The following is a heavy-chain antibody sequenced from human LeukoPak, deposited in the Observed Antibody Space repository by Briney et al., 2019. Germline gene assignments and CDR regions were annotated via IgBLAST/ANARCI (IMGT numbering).Heavy chain of an antibody. D-gene: IGHD6-13*01. CDR3: ERVGRIGIAAGRYYYNGRDV. CDR1: GFTFSTYV. J-gene: IGHJ6*02. Sequence: VGSLRLSCADSGFTFSTYVMTWVRQAPGGGLEWVSTICGSGGRTYFADSMKGRFTISRDNTNNSLYLQINSRRGENSTVYDCERVGRIGIAAGRYYYNGRDVWGQGTKVTVSS. V-gene: IGHV3-23*01. CDR2: ICGSGGRT.